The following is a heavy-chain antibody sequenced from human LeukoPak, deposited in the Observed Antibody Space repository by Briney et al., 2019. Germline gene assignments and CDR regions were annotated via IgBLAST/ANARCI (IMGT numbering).Heavy chain of an antibody. CDR1: GGSFNTYY. CDR3: ARVDKNGGTTFDY. V-gene: IGHV4-34*01. D-gene: IGHD2/OR15-2a*01. CDR2: INHSGST. J-gene: IGHJ4*02. Sequence: PSATLTLTCAVYGGSFNTYYWSWIRQPPGKGLEWIGEINHSGSTNYNPSLKSRVIISVDTSKNQLSLKLSSVTAADTAVYYCARVDKNGGTTFDYWGQGTLVTVSS.